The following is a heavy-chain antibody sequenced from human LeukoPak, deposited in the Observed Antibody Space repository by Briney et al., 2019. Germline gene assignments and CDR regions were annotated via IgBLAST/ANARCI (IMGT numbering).Heavy chain of an antibody. Sequence: SETLSLTCTVSGGSISSSSYYWGWIRQPPGKGLEWIGSIYYSGSTYYSPSLKSRVTISVDTSKNQFSLKLSSVTAADTAVYYCARGYERITIFARLFDYWGQGTLVTVSS. D-gene: IGHD3-3*01. CDR3: ARGYERITIFARLFDY. CDR1: GGSISSSSYY. J-gene: IGHJ4*02. CDR2: IYYSGST. V-gene: IGHV4-39*01.